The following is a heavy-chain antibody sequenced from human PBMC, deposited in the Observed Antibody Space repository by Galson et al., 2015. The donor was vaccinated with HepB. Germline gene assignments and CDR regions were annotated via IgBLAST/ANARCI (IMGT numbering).Heavy chain of an antibody. V-gene: IGHV1-18*01. D-gene: IGHD6-13*01. CDR1: GYTFTSYG. CDR2: ISAYNGNT. J-gene: IGHJ3*02. Sequence: SVKVSCKASGYTFTSYGISWVRQAPGQGLEWMGWISAYNGNTNYAQKLQGRVTMTTDTSTSTAYMELRSLRSDDTAVYYCARAALAPYSSSWYTGAFDIWGQGTMVTVSS. CDR3: ARAALAPYSSSWYTGAFDI.